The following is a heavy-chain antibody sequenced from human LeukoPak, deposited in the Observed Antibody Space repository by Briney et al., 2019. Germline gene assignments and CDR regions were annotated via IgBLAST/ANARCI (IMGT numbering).Heavy chain of an antibody. CDR2: INPNSGGT. D-gene: IGHD6-13*01. CDR1: GYTFTDYY. J-gene: IGHJ6*03. V-gene: IGHV1-2*02. Sequence: GASVKVSCTASGYTFTDYYIHWVRQAPGQGLEWMGWINPNSGGTNFGDKFQSRVAMTRDTSISAAYMQLSRLRSDDTAVYFCARGAAAGAHYYYYYMDVWGKGTTVTVS. CDR3: ARGAAAGAHYYYYYMDV.